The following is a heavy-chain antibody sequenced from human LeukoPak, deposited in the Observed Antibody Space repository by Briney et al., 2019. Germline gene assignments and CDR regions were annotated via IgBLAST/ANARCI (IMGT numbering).Heavy chain of an antibody. CDR3: ARHVKNYYPNY. D-gene: IGHD1-26*01. J-gene: IGHJ4*02. CDR1: AGSIGNYY. Sequence: SETLSLTCSVSAGSIGNYYWSWIRQPPGKGLEWIGYFYTTVGTNYNPSLRSRVTMSLDTPNNQFSLRLTSVTAADAAVYYCARHVKNYYPNYWGQGILVTVSS. CDR2: FYTTVGT. V-gene: IGHV4-4*09.